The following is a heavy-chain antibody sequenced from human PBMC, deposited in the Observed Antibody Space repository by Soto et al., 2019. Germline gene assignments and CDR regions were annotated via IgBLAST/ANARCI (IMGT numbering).Heavy chain of an antibody. Sequence: ALVLLCLRWSVAWGSSVGYGGSWIRQQPGKGLEWIGYIYYSGSTNYNPSLKSRVTISVDTSKNQFSLKLSSVTAADTAVYYCASQGVRSQRWLQHDYWGQGTLVTRSS. CDR3: ASQGVRSQRWLQHDY. D-gene: IGHD5-12*01. V-gene: IGHV4-59*01. CDR2: IYYSGST. CDR1: WGSSVGYG. J-gene: IGHJ4*02.